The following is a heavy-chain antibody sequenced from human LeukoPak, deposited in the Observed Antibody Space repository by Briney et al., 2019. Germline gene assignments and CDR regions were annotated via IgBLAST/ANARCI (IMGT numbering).Heavy chain of an antibody. D-gene: IGHD5-12*01. Sequence: PSETLSLTCTVSGGSISSYYWSWIRQPPGKGLEWIGYIYYSGSTNYNPSLKSRVTISVDTSKNQFSLKLSSVTAADTAVYYCARTQRLRSTSWFDPWGQGTLVTVSS. J-gene: IGHJ5*02. CDR2: IYYSGST. CDR1: GGSISSYY. CDR3: ARTQRLRSTSWFDP. V-gene: IGHV4-59*01.